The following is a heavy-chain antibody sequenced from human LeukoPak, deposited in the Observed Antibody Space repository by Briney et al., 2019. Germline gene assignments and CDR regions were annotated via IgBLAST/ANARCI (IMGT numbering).Heavy chain of an antibody. Sequence: GGSLRLSCAASGFRFSDYWMSWVRQAPGKGLEWVANIKKDGTEKYYVDSVKGRFSISRDNAENSLYLQVNSLRADDTAVYYCARDDRDSQYAAFDIWGQGTMVSVSS. V-gene: IGHV3-7*01. CDR3: ARDDRDSQYAAFDI. J-gene: IGHJ3*02. CDR1: GFRFSDYW. D-gene: IGHD2-2*01. CDR2: IKKDGTEK.